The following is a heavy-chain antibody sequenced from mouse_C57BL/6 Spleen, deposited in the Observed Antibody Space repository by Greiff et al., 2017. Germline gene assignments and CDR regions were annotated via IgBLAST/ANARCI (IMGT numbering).Heavy chain of an antibody. CDR3: ARVDDGYYDYAMDY. CDR1: GYTFTSYW. V-gene: IGHV1-72*01. CDR2: IDPNSGGT. Sequence: QVQLQQPGAELVKPGASVKLSCTASGYTFTSYWMPWVKQRPGRGLEWIGRIDPNSGGTKYNEKFKSKATLTVDKPSSTAYLQLSRLTSEDSTVDYGARVDDGYYDYAMDYWGQGTSVTVSA. J-gene: IGHJ4*01. D-gene: IGHD2-3*01.